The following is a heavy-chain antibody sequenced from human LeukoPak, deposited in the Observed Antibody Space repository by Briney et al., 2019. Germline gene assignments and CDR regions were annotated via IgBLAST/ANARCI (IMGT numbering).Heavy chain of an antibody. CDR3: ARGLSSSSWERLNWFDP. Sequence: PGGSLRLSCAASGFTFSSYWMSWVRQAPGKGLEWVANIKQDRSEKYYVDSVKGRFTISRDNAKNSLYLQMNSLRAEDTAVYYCARGLSSSSWERLNWFDPWGQGTLVTVSS. V-gene: IGHV3-7*01. J-gene: IGHJ5*02. D-gene: IGHD6-13*01. CDR2: IKQDRSEK. CDR1: GFTFSSYW.